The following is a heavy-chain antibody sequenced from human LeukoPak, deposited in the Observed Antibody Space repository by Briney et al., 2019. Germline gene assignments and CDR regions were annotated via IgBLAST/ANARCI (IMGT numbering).Heavy chain of an antibody. D-gene: IGHD6-19*01. V-gene: IGHV4-39*02. CDR2: IYYRGNT. CDR3: ARLHSYSSAWYYFDY. J-gene: IGHJ4*02. Sequence: SETLSLTCTVSGGSISSSTYYWGWIRQPPGKGLEWIGSIYYRGNTYYNPSLKSRVTISVDTSKNHFSLKLSSVTAADTAVYYCARLHSYSSAWYYFDYWGQGALVTVSS. CDR1: GGSISSSTYY.